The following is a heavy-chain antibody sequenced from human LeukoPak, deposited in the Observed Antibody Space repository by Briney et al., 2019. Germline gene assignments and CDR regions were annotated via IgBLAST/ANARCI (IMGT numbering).Heavy chain of an antibody. J-gene: IGHJ4*02. Sequence: GGSLRLSCTASGFTFSSYAMSWVRQAPGKGLEWVSAISGSGGSTYFADSVKGRFTISRDNSKNTLYLQMNSLRAEDTAVYYCVKDPHMVRGVNFDYWGQGTLVTVSS. V-gene: IGHV3-23*01. CDR2: ISGSGGST. D-gene: IGHD3-10*01. CDR3: VKDPHMVRGVNFDY. CDR1: GFTFSSYA.